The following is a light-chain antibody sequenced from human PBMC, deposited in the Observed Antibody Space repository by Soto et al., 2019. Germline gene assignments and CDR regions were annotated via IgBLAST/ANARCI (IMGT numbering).Light chain of an antibody. CDR1: QSISSTL. CDR2: SSS. V-gene: IGKV3-20*01. J-gene: IGKJ5*01. Sequence: EIELTQSPGTLSLSPGERGTLSCKASQSISSTLLAWYQQKTGQAPRLLIYSSSIRTTGIPDRFSGSGSGTDFTLNISRLEPEDFAVYYCQQYGSSLITFGQGTRLEIK. CDR3: QQYGSSLIT.